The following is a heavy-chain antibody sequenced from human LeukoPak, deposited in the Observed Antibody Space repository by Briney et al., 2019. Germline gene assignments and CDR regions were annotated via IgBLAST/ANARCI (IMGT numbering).Heavy chain of an antibody. CDR1: GFTFSGSA. D-gene: IGHD1-14*01. CDR2: IRSKANSYAT. Sequence: GGSLRLSCAASGFTFSGSAMHWVRQASGKGLEWVGRIRSKANSYATAYAASVKGRFTISRDDSKNTAYLQMNSLKTEDTAVYYCTRPVTGYLYFDLWGRGTLVTVSS. J-gene: IGHJ2*01. V-gene: IGHV3-73*01. CDR3: TRPVTGYLYFDL.